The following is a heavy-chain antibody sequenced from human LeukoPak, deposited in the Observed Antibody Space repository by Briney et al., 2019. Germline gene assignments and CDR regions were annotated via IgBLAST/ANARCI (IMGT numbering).Heavy chain of an antibody. Sequence: GRSLRLSCAASGFTFSSYAMSWVRQAPGKGLEWVSAISGSGGSTYYADSVKGRFTISRDNSKNTQYLQMNSLRAEDTAVYYCARGSYYDDSSGLAPDYWGQGTLVTVSS. CDR2: ISGSGGST. D-gene: IGHD3-22*01. V-gene: IGHV3-23*01. J-gene: IGHJ4*02. CDR1: GFTFSSYA. CDR3: ARGSYYDDSSGLAPDY.